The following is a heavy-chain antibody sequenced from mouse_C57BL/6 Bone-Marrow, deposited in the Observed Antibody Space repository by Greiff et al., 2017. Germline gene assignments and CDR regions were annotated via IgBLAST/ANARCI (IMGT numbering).Heavy chain of an antibody. Sequence: QVQLQQPGAELVKPGASVKLSCKASGYTFTSYWIPWVKQRPGQGLEWIGDIYPGSGSTNYNEKFKSKATLTVDTSSSTAYLQLSSLTSEDSAVYSCAGYYIGGFDYWGQGTTLTVSS. CDR1: GYTFTSYW. CDR2: IYPGSGST. V-gene: IGHV1-55*01. CDR3: AGYYIGGFDY. D-gene: IGHD2-12*01. J-gene: IGHJ2*01.